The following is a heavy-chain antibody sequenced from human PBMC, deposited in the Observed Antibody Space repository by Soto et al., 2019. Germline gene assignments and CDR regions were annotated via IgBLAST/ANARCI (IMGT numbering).Heavy chain of an antibody. V-gene: IGHV3-23*01. CDR1: GFTLSTYA. D-gene: IGHD3-10*01. CDR3: AKETSPNTYYTFDF. Sequence: GGSLRLSCTASGFTLSTYAMSWVRQAPGEGLEWVSSISESGVYTDYADSVKGRFTISRDNSKNTLYVQMSSLRAEDTAVYYCAKETSPNTYYTFDFWGQGTMVTVSS. J-gene: IGHJ3*01. CDR2: ISESGVYT.